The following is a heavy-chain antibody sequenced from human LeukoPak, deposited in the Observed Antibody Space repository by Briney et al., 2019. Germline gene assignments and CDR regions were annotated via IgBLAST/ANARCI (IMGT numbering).Heavy chain of an antibody. J-gene: IGHJ3*02. D-gene: IGHD7-27*01. CDR2: FDPEEGEK. CDR3: ARDQYAWGDALDI. V-gene: IGHV1-24*01. CDR1: GYSLTELS. Sequence: ASVKVYCKVSGYSLTELSMHWVRQAPGKGLEWMGGFDPEEGEKIYAQKFQGRVTMTEDTSTDTAYMELSSLRSEDTAVYYCARDQYAWGDALDIWGQGTMVTVSS.